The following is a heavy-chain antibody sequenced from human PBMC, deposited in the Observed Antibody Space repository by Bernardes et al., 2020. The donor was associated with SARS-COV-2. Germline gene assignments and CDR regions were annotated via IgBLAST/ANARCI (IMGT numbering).Heavy chain of an antibody. CDR1: GYTLTEFS. J-gene: IGHJ4*02. Sequence: ASVKVSCKVSGYTLTEFSMHWVRQAPGKGPEWMGGFDPEDGKRVYKQEFQGRVTMTEDTSTDTAYLELRSLRPEDTAVYYCATDYYTSGKQYAFEYWGQGTLVTVSS. V-gene: IGHV1-24*01. CDR3: ATDYYTSGKQYAFEY. CDR2: FDPEDGKR. D-gene: IGHD3-3*01.